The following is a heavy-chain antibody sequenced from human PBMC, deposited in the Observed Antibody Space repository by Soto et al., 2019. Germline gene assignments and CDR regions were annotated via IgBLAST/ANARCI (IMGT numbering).Heavy chain of an antibody. CDR1: GDSISSSTNY. CDR2: IYSTGSD. J-gene: IGHJ4*02. V-gene: IGHV4-39*01. CDR3: ARGGYSSGRFEY. D-gene: IGHD6-19*01. Sequence: QLQLQESGPGLVKPSETLSLTCTVSGDSISSSTNYWAWIRQSPGKGLEWIASIYSTGSDYYNPSLKSRVTISVDTSKNQFSLKLSSVTATDTAVFYCARGGYSSGRFEYWGQGSLVTVSS.